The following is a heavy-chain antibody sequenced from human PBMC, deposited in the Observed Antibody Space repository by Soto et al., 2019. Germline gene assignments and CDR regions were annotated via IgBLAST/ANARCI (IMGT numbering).Heavy chain of an antibody. Sequence: SETLSLTCTVSGGSISSSSYYWSWIRQPPGKGLEWIGYIYYSGSTNYNPSLKSRVTISVATSKNQFSLKLSSVTAADTAVYYCARGIQWGSFWFDPWGQGTLVTVSS. CDR1: GGSISSSSYY. CDR3: ARGIQWGSFWFDP. V-gene: IGHV4-61*01. J-gene: IGHJ5*02. CDR2: IYYSGST. D-gene: IGHD1-26*01.